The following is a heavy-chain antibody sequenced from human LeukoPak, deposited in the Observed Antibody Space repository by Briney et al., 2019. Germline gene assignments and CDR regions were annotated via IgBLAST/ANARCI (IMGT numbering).Heavy chain of an antibody. V-gene: IGHV4-59*03. J-gene: IGHJ4*02. CDR2: IFHSGST. D-gene: IGHD1-1*01. CDR3: ASATSPFYTDFDY. Sequence: SETLSLTCTVSGGSISRYYWSWLRQPPGKGLEWIGYIFHSGSTNYNPSLKSRVTISVDTSKNQFSLRMSSMNASDTAVYYCASATSPFYTDFDYWGQGTLVTVSS. CDR1: GGSISRYY.